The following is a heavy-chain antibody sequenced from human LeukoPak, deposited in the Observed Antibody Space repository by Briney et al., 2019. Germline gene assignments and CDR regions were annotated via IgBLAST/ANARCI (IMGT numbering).Heavy chain of an antibody. CDR2: IRSKAYGGTT. J-gene: IGHJ4*02. CDR1: GFTFGDYA. Sequence: GGSLRLSCTASGFTFGDYAMSWFRQAPGKGLEWVGFIRSKAYGGTTEYAASVKGRFTISRDDSKSIGYLQMNSLKTEDTAVYYCTRGTIFGVVMPDYWGQGTLVTVSS. CDR3: TRGTIFGVVMPDY. V-gene: IGHV3-49*03. D-gene: IGHD3-3*01.